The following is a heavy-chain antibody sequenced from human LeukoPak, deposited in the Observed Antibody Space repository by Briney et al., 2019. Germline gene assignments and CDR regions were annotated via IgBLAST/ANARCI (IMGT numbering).Heavy chain of an antibody. V-gene: IGHV3-7*01. J-gene: IGHJ6*02. D-gene: IGHD5-18*01. Sequence: QAGGSLRLSCAASGFTFSSYWMSWVRQAPGKGLEWVANIKRDGSEKYYADSVKGRFTISRDNSKNTLYLQMNSLRAEDTAVYYCAKAYSYGSKVYYYYGMDVWGQGTTVTVSS. CDR3: AKAYSYGSKVYYYYGMDV. CDR2: IKRDGSEK. CDR1: GFTFSSYW.